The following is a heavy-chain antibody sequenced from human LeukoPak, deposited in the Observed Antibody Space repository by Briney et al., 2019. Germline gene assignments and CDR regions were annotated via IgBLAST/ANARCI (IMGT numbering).Heavy chain of an antibody. Sequence: GASVKVSCKASGYTFTSYDINWVRQATGQGLEWMGWMNPNSGNTGYAQKFQGRVTMTRNTSISTAYMELSSLRSEDTAVYYRARVRPPRGGYNLGGWFDPWGQGTLVTVSS. CDR1: GYTFTSYD. CDR2: MNPNSGNT. V-gene: IGHV1-8*01. CDR3: ARVRPPRGGYNLGGWFDP. J-gene: IGHJ5*02. D-gene: IGHD5-24*01.